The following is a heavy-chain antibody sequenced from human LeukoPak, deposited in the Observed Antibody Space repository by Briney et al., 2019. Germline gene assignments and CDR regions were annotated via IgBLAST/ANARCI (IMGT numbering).Heavy chain of an antibody. CDR1: GGPISSNY. J-gene: IGHJ6*03. V-gene: IGHV4-59*01. CDR2: TNYSGST. D-gene: IGHD2-2*01. Sequence: PSETLSLTCTVSGGPISSNYWSWIRQPPGKGLEGIGNTNYSGSTNYNPSLKSRVTISVDTSKNQFSLKLSSVTAADTAVYYCARGPAANLFYYYYYYMDVWGKGTTVTVSS. CDR3: ARGPAANLFYYYYYYMDV.